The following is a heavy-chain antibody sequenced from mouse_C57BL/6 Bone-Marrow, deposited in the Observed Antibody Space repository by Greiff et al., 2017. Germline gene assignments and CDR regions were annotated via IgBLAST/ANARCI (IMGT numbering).Heavy chain of an antibody. Sequence: EVMLVESGGGLVKPGGSLKLSCAASGFTFSSYTMSWVRQTPEKRLQWVAAISGGGGNTYYPDSVKGRFTISRDNDKDILYLQMGGLRSENTALYYCARQVTTVLATKYFDVWGTGTTVTVSS. CDR1: GFTFSSYT. D-gene: IGHD1-1*01. V-gene: IGHV5-9*01. CDR2: ISGGGGNT. J-gene: IGHJ1*03. CDR3: ARQVTTVLATKYFDV.